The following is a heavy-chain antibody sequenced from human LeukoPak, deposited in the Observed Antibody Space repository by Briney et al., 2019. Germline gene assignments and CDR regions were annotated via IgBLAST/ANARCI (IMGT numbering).Heavy chain of an antibody. CDR3: ARLDCDSSVYHPYNWSAP. D-gene: IGHD3-22*01. V-gene: IGHV4-59*01. CDR2: IYYTGST. CDR1: GDSFTSYY. J-gene: IGHJ5*02. Sequence: PSETLTLTCTVSGDSFTSYYWSWVRQPPGKGLEWIGYIYYTGSTNYNPSLKSRVTMSVDTSKNQFSLKLTSVTAADTALYYCARLDCDSSVYHPYNWSAPWGEGILVTVYS.